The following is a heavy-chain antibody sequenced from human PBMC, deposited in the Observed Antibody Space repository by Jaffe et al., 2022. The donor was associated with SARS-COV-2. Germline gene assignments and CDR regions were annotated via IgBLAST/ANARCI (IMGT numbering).Heavy chain of an antibody. CDR2: IYYSGST. V-gene: IGHV4-59*01. CDR1: GGSISSYY. CDR3: AREGFFDYDSSGYWIDAFDI. D-gene: IGHD3-22*01. Sequence: QVQLQESGPGLVKPSETLSLTCTVSGGSISSYYWSWIRQPPGKGLEWIGYIYYSGSTNYNPSLKSRVTISVDTSKNQFSLKLSSVTAADTAVYYCAREGFFDYDSSGYWIDAFDIWGQGTMVTVSS. J-gene: IGHJ3*02.